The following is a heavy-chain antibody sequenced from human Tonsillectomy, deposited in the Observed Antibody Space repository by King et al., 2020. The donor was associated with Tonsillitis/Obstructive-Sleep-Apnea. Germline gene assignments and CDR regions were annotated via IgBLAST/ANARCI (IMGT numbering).Heavy chain of an antibody. CDR3: ARGEVWFGDT. J-gene: IGHJ5*02. Sequence: GQLVQSGAEVKKPGASVKVSCKASGYTFTGYYMHWVRQAPGQGLEWMGWINSNSGGTNYAQKFQGRVTMTRDTSINTAYMELSRLRSDDTALYYCARGEVWFGDTWGQGTLVTVSS. D-gene: IGHD3-10*01. V-gene: IGHV1-2*02. CDR2: INSNSGGT. CDR1: GYTFTGYY.